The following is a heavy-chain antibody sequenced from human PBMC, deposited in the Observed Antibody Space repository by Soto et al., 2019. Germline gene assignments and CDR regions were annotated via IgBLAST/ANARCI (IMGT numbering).Heavy chain of an antibody. V-gene: IGHV4-34*01. Sequence: PSETLSLTCAVYGGSFSGYYWSWIRQPPGKGLEWIGEINHSGSTNYNPSLKSRVTISVDTSKNQFSLKLSSVTAADTAVYYCARSDLHWGQGTLVTVSS. CDR2: INHSGST. CDR1: GGSFSGYY. J-gene: IGHJ4*02. CDR3: ARSDLH.